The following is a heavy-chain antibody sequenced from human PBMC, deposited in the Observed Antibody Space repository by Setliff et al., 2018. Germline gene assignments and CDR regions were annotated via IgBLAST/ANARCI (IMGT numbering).Heavy chain of an antibody. CDR3: ARLPGYCNGGNCYGYYTFDI. CDR2: IYASWSP. V-gene: IGHV4-61*09. D-gene: IGHD2-15*01. Sequence: PSEILSLTCTVSGDSINSRTNYWSWIRQPAGKGPEWIGHIYASWSPNYNPSLKSRVTISLDTSKNQFSLKLSSVTAADTAVYYCARLPGYCNGGNCYGYYTFDIWGQGTMVTVSS. J-gene: IGHJ3*02. CDR1: GDSINSRTNY.